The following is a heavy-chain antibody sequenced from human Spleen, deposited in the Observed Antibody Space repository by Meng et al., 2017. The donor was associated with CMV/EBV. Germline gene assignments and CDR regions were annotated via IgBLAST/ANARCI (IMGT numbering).Heavy chain of an antibody. Sequence: SGFTFSNAWMSWVRQAPGKGLEWVGRIKSKTDGGTTDYAAPVKGRFTISRDDSKNRLYLQMNSLKTEDTAVYYCSSKYYYDRSGYYPWGQGTLVTVSS. V-gene: IGHV3-15*01. D-gene: IGHD3-22*01. CDR2: IKSKTDGGTT. CDR3: SSKYYYDRSGYYP. CDR1: GFTFSNAW. J-gene: IGHJ5*02.